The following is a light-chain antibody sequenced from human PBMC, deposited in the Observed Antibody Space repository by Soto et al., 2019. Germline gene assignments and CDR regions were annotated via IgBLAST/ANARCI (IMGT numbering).Light chain of an antibody. V-gene: IGKV1-39*01. CDR2: AAS. J-gene: IGKJ2*01. CDR3: QQSYCTPLYT. Sequence: DIQMPQSPSSLSASVGDRVTITCRASQSISSYLNWYQQKPGKAPKLLIYAASSLQSGVPSRFSGSGSGTDFTLTISSLQPEDFATYYCQQSYCTPLYTFGQGTKLEIK. CDR1: QSISSY.